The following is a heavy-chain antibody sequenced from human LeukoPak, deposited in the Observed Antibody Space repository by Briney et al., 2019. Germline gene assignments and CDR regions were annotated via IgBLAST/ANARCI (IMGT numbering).Heavy chain of an antibody. D-gene: IGHD3-22*01. V-gene: IGHV3-21*01. J-gene: IGHJ3*02. Sequence: PGGSLRLSCAASGFTFSSYSMNWVRQAPGKGLEWVSSISSSSSYIYYADSVKGRFTISRDNAKNSLYLQMNSLRAEDTAVYYCARASGYYDSSGYYLRAFDIWGQGTMVTVSS. CDR1: GFTFSSYS. CDR3: ARASGYYDSSGYYLRAFDI. CDR2: ISSSSSYI.